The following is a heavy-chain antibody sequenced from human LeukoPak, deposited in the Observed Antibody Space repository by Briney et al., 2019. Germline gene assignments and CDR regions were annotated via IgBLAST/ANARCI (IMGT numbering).Heavy chain of an antibody. D-gene: IGHD2-2*01. V-gene: IGHV4-31*03. CDR3: ARVSCSSARCYSDHNWFDP. CDR1: GGSISSGGYY. J-gene: IGHJ5*02. CDR2: TYYSGST. Sequence: SETLSLTCTVSGGSISSGGYYWSWIRQHPGKALEWIGYTYYSGSTYYNPSLNSRGTISVDTSKNQFSLKLTSVTAADTAVYYCARVSCSSARCYSDHNWFDPWGQGTLVTVSS.